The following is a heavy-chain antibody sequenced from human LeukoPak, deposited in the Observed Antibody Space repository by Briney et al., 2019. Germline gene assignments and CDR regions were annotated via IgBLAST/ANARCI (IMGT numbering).Heavy chain of an antibody. V-gene: IGHV3-23*01. CDR3: AKHPGYSGYDPYFHY. CDR1: GFTFSSYS. D-gene: IGHD5-12*01. Sequence: GGSLRLSCAASGFTFSSYSMSWVRQAPGKGLEWVSTVSGGGDITFYEDSVKGRFTISRDNSKSTLYLQMNSLRADDTAVYYCAKHPGYSGYDPYFHYWGQGTLVTVSS. J-gene: IGHJ4*02. CDR2: VSGGGDIT.